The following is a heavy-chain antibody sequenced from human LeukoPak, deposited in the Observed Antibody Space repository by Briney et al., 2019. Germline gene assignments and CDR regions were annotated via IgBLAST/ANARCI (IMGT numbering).Heavy chain of an antibody. CDR2: ISSSSTII. V-gene: IGHV3-48*03. Sequence: PGGSLRLSCAASGFTFSSYDLYWVRQAPGKGLEWISYISSSSTIIKYADSVRGRFTISRDDARESLYLQMSSLRADDTAIYYCGASRQYVGAFDIWGEGTLVTVSS. D-gene: IGHD3-16*01. J-gene: IGHJ3*02. CDR1: GFTFSSYD. CDR3: GASRQYVGAFDI.